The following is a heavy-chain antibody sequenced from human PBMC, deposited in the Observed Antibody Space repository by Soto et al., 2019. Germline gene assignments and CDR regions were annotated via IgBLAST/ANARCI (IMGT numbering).Heavy chain of an antibody. J-gene: IGHJ4*02. CDR2: IIPILGIA. CDR1: GGTFSSYT. Sequence: ASVKVSCKASGGTFSSYTISWVRQAPGQGLEWMGRIIPILGIANYAQKFQGRVTITADKSTSTAYMELSSLRSEDTAVYYCARRGSSSSYGYWGQGTLVTVSS. V-gene: IGHV1-69*02. D-gene: IGHD6-6*01. CDR3: ARRGSSSSYGY.